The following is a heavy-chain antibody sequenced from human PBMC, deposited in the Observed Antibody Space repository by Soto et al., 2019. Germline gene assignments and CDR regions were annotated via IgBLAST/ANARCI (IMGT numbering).Heavy chain of an antibody. CDR1: GYTFTGYY. D-gene: IGHD3-16*02. CDR2: INPNSGST. CDR3: ARGFYDYVWGSYRNNWFDP. V-gene: IGHV1-2*04. J-gene: IGHJ5*02. Sequence: ASVKVSCKASGYTFTGYYMHWVRQAPGQGLEWMGWINPNSGSTNYAQKFQGWVTMTRDTSISTAYMELSRLRSDDTAVYYCARGFYDYVWGSYRNNWFDPWGQGTLVT.